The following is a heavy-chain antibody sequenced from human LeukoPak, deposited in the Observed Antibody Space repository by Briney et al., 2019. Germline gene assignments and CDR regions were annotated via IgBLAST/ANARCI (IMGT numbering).Heavy chain of an antibody. J-gene: IGHJ4*02. CDR1: GGSFSGYY. Sequence: SETLSLTCAVYGGSFSGYYWSWIRQPPGKGLEWIGEINHSGSTNYNPSLKSRVTISVDTSKNQFSLKLSPVTAADTAVYYCARVKTLRFLEWLSKYYFDYWGQGTLVTVSS. CDR3: ARVKTLRFLEWLSKYYFDY. V-gene: IGHV4-34*01. CDR2: INHSGST. D-gene: IGHD3-3*01.